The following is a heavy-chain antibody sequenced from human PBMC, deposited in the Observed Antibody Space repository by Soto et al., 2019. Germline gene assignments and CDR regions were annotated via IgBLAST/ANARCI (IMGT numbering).Heavy chain of an antibody. CDR3: ARGGTLITMVRGVRLKGYGMDV. V-gene: IGHV3-7*01. Sequence: GGALRLSCADSGFTFSSYWMSWVRQAPGKGLEWVANIKQDGSEKYYVDSVKGRFTISRDNAKNSLYLQMNSLRAEATAVYYCARGGTLITMVRGVRLKGYGMDVWGQGTTVTVSS. D-gene: IGHD3-10*01. CDR2: IKQDGSEK. J-gene: IGHJ6*02. CDR1: GFTFSSYW.